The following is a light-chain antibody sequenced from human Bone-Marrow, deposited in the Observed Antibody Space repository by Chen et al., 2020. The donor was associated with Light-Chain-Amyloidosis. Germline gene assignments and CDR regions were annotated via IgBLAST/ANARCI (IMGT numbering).Light chain of an antibody. J-gene: IGLJ3*02. CDR2: GNS. CDR1: SSNTGAGFD. Sequence: QSVLTQPPSVSGAPGQRVTISCTGNSSNTGAGFDVHWYQQLPGTAPKLLIFGNSYRPSGVPGRFCASKAGTSDFLVITGLQAEDEAYYCCQSYDISLSGWVFGGGTKLTVL. V-gene: IGLV1-40*01. CDR3: QSYDISLSGWV.